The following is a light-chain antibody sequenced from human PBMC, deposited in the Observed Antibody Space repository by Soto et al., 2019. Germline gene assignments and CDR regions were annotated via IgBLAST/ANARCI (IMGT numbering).Light chain of an antibody. CDR1: QSVTTY. CDR3: QQYDNLALT. V-gene: IGKV1-33*01. CDR2: AIS. Sequence: DIQMTQSPSSLSASVGDRVTITCRASQSVTTYLHWYQQKAGEAPKLLIYAISNLQSGVSSRFSGSGSGTDFISTISSLQPEDIGTYYCQQYDNLALTFGGGTKVDIK. J-gene: IGKJ4*01.